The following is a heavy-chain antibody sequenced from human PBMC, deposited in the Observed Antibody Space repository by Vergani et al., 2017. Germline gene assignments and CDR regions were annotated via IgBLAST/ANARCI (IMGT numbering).Heavy chain of an antibody. CDR2: VKSDGNSA. D-gene: IGHD2-21*01. V-gene: IGHV3-74*03. CDR3: ARARCGGAAFMSNWLDT. CDR1: GFTLGQYW. Sequence: EVQLVESGGGLVQPGGSLRLSCAASGFTLGQYWMHWVRQTPGTGLEWVSRVKSDGNSAMYADSVKGRFTISRDNNKNTLYLEMKSLRVEDTAVYYCARARCGGAAFMSNWLDTWGQGSLVGVSS. J-gene: IGHJ5*02.